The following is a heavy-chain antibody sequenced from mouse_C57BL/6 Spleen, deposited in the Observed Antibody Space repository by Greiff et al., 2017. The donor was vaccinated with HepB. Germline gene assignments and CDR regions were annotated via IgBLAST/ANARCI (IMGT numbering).Heavy chain of an antibody. CDR1: GYTFTSYW. CDR3: ARRDVYYAMDY. D-gene: IGHD6-2*01. V-gene: IGHV1-50*01. J-gene: IGHJ4*01. CDR2: IDPSDSYT. Sequence: VQLQQSGAELVKPGASVKLSCKASGYTFTSYWMQWVKQRPGQGLEWIGEIDPSDSYTNYNQKFKGKATLTVDTSSSTAYMQLSSLTSEDSAVYYCARRDVYYAMDYWGQGTSVTVSS.